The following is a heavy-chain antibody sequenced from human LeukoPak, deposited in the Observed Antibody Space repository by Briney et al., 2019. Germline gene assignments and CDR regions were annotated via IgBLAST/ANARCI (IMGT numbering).Heavy chain of an antibody. CDR1: GGSISSYY. V-gene: IGHV4-59*13. D-gene: IGHD2-2*01. Sequence: PSETLSLTCTVSGGSISSYYWSWIRKPPGKGLEWIGYIYYSGSTNYNPSLKSRVTISVDTSKNQFSLKLSSVTAADTAVYYCARYCSSTSCFKNWFDPWGQGTLVTVSS. CDR2: IYYSGST. J-gene: IGHJ5*02. CDR3: ARYCSSTSCFKNWFDP.